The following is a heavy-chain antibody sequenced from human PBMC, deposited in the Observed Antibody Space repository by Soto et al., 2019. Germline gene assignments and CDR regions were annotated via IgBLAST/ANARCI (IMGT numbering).Heavy chain of an antibody. CDR3: AGRGSGSYYDY. Sequence: EVQLLESGGGLVQPGGSLRLSCAASGFTFSSYAMRAVRQAPVKGLEWVSAISGSGGSTYYADSVKGRFTISRDNSNHTLYLQMTSLRAVDKAVYYCAGRGSGSYYDYWGQGTLVTVSS. CDR2: ISGSGGST. V-gene: IGHV3-23*01. CDR1: GFTFSSYA. J-gene: IGHJ4*02. D-gene: IGHD6-19*01.